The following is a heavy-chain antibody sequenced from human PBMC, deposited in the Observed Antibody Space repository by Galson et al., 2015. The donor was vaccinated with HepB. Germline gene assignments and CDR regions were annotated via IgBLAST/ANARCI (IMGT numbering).Heavy chain of an antibody. CDR3: ARSQQLPHLPWGYFDY. J-gene: IGHJ4*02. CDR1: GYTFTSYY. Sequence: SVKVSCKASGYTFTSYYMHWVRQAPGQGLEWMGIINPSGGSTSYAQKFQGRVTMTRDTSTSTVYMELSSLRSEDTAVYYCARSQQLPHLPWGYFDYWGQGTLVTVSS. CDR2: INPSGGST. D-gene: IGHD6-13*01. V-gene: IGHV1-46*01.